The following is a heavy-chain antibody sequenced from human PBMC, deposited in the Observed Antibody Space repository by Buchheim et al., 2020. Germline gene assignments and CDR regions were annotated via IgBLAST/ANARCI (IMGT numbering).Heavy chain of an antibody. J-gene: IGHJ4*02. CDR3: ARGSSGWNYFDY. D-gene: IGHD6-19*01. CDR2: IYPRGST. Sequence: QVQLQESGPGLVKPSETVSLTCTVSGGSINDGNYYWSWIRQPAGKGLEWIGRIYPRGSTNYNPSLKSRVTMSLHTSSQQFSLMLSSVTAAETAVYYCARGSSGWNYFDYWGQGIL. V-gene: IGHV4-61*02. CDR1: GGSINDGNYY.